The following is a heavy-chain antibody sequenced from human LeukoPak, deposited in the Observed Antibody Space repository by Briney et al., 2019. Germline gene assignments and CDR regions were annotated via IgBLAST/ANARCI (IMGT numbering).Heavy chain of an antibody. V-gene: IGHV4-4*09. J-gene: IGHJ4*02. CDR2: IYTSGGT. Sequence: SETLSLTCTVSGDSISRYDWSWIRQPPGKGLEGIGYIYTSGGTNYIPSVKGRVTISIDTSKNQFTLKLSSVTAADSAVYYCARLTRLSTSPDRYYLDYWGQGTLVTVSS. CDR1: GDSISRYD. CDR3: ARLTRLSTSPDRYYLDY. D-gene: IGHD6-6*01.